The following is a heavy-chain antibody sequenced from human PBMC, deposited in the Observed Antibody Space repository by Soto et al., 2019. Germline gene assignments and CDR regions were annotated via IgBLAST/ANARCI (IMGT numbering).Heavy chain of an antibody. D-gene: IGHD4-4*01. CDR1: GFTFSSYA. V-gene: IGHV3-30-3*01. CDR3: ARLGMTTVTTPGGNWFDP. J-gene: IGHJ5*02. CDR2: ISYDGSNK. Sequence: GGSLRLSCAASGFTFSSYAMHWVRQAPGKGLEWVAVISYDGSNKYYADSVKGRFTISRDNSKNTLYLQMNSLRAEDTAVYYCARLGMTTVTTPGGNWFDPWGQGTLVTVS.